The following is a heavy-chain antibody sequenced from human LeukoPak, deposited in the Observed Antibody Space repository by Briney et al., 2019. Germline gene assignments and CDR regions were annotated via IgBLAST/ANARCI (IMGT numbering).Heavy chain of an antibody. CDR3: ARDFYYSGTYGWLDP. Sequence: GASVKVSCKASGYSFTNYAIHWVRQAPGQRLEWMGWINAGNGRTTYSQTFQGRLTITRDTSASTAYMELGSLTSEDTAVYYCARDFYYSGTYGWLDPWGQGTLVTVSS. D-gene: IGHD1-26*01. V-gene: IGHV1-3*01. CDR1: GYSFTNYA. CDR2: INAGNGRT. J-gene: IGHJ5*02.